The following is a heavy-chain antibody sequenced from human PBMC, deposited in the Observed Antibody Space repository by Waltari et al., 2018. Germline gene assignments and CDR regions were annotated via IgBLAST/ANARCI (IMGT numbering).Heavy chain of an antibody. D-gene: IGHD4-17*01. CDR1: GGSISSYY. Sequence: QVQLQESGPGLVKPSETLSLTCTVSGGSISSYYWSWIRQPPGKGLEWIGYIYYSGSTNYNPSLKSRVTISVDTSKNQFSLKLSSVTAADTAVYYCARTHGDRDYWGQGTLVTVSS. CDR2: IYYSGST. J-gene: IGHJ4*02. V-gene: IGHV4-59*01. CDR3: ARTHGDRDY.